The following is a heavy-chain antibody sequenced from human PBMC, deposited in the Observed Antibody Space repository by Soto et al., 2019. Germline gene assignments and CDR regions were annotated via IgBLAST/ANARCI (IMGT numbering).Heavy chain of an antibody. J-gene: IGHJ5*02. Sequence: EVQLVESGGGLVQPGGSLRLSCAASGFTFSSYSMNWVRQAPGKGLEWVSYISSSSSTIYYADSVKGRFTISRDNAKXSLYLXXXXXXXXDTAXYYXXXXGXNLNWFDPWGQGALVTVSS. CDR1: GFTFSSYS. CDR3: XXXGXNLNWFDP. CDR2: ISSSSSTI. V-gene: IGHV3-48*02.